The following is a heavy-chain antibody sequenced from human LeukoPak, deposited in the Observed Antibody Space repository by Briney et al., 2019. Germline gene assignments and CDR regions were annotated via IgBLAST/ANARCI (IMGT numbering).Heavy chain of an antibody. CDR1: GGSISSGGYY. D-gene: IGHD1-1*01. CDR3: ARDALERRSWRAFDI. V-gene: IGHV4-31*03. CDR2: IYYSGST. J-gene: IGHJ3*02. Sequence: ASQTLSLTCTVSGGSISSGGYYWSWIRQHPGKGLEWIGYIYYSGSTYYNPSLKSRVTISVDTSKNQFSLKLSSVTAADTAVYCCARDALERRSWRAFDIWGQGTMVTASS.